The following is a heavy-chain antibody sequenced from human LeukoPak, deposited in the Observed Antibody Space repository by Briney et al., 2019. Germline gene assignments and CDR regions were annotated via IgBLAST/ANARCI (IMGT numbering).Heavy chain of an antibody. CDR3: AKEGRVAVSGLYLDH. J-gene: IGHJ4*02. CDR1: GFTFSSYW. CDR2: IKTDGSEK. V-gene: IGHV3-7*03. Sequence: HPGGSLRLSCEASGFTFSSYWMSWVRQAPGKGLEWVANIKTDGSEKYYVDSVKGRFTISRDNAKNSLYLQMNSLRAEDTAVYYCAKEGRVAVSGLYLDHWGQGTLVTVSS. D-gene: IGHD6-19*01.